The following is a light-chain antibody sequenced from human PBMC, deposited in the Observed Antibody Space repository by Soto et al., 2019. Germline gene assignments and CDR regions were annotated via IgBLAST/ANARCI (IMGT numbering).Light chain of an antibody. J-gene: IGLJ1*01. V-gene: IGLV2-14*01. CDR2: EVT. Sequence: QSVLTQPASVSGSPGQSITISCTGTSNDIGGYNYVSWYQQHPGKAPKLIIWEVTNRPSGISNRSSGSKSGNTASLTISGLRAEDGATYYCTSYTGSSPLLVFGTGTKLTVL. CDR1: SNDIGGYNY. CDR3: TSYTGSSPLLV.